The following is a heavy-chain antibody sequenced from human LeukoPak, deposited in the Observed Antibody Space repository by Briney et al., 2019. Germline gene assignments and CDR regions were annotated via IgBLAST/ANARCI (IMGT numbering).Heavy chain of an antibody. CDR2: ITASGGNT. CDR1: GFTFSSYA. V-gene: IGHV3-23*01. CDR3: AKGNGYSYGRYYFDY. J-gene: IGHJ4*02. D-gene: IGHD5-18*01. Sequence: TGGSLRLSCAASGFTFSSYAMGWVRQAPGKGLEWVSAITASGGNTYYADSVKGRFTISRDNSKNTLYLQGNSLRAEDTAVYYCAKGNGYSYGRYYFDYWGQGTLVTVSS.